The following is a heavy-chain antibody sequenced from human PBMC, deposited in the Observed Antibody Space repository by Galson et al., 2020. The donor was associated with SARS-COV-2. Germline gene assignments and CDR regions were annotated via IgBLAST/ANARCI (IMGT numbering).Heavy chain of an antibody. D-gene: IGHD6-13*01. J-gene: IGHJ5*02. CDR3: AREAIAAAGTDNYRGP. V-gene: IGHV1-3*01. CDR2: LNAVHGNT. Sequence: ASVKVSCKASGYSFTTYDLHWVRQAPGQRLEWMGWLNAVHGNTKYSQNCQGRVTLTRYTSTNTADMQLSSRITEDTAVYYCAREAIAAAGTDNYRGPWGQGTLVTVSS. CDR1: GYSFTTYD.